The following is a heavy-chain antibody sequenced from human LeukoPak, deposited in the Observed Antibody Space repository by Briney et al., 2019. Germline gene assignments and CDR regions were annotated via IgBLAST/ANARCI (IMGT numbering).Heavy chain of an antibody. Sequence: PGGSLRLSCVASGFIVSTNYMSWVRQAPGKGLEWVSVIYSGGSTYYADSVKGRFTISRDNSKNTLYLQMNSLGAEDTAVYYCVQSIASTGHWFDPWGQGTLVTVSS. J-gene: IGHJ5*02. CDR1: GFIVSTNY. V-gene: IGHV3-53*05. CDR3: VQSIASTGHWFDP. D-gene: IGHD6-13*01. CDR2: IYSGGST.